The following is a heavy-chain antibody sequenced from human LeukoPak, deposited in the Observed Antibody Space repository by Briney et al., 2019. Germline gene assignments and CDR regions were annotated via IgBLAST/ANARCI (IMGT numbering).Heavy chain of an antibody. CDR2: INPTGGST. Sequence: GASVKVSCKASGYTFTSYYMHWVRQAPGQGLKWMGLINPTGGSTGYAQKFQGRVTMTRDMSTSTDYMELRSLRSDDTAVYYCARASTDYYKTKVNAFDIWGQGTMVTVSS. D-gene: IGHD4-17*01. J-gene: IGHJ3*02. CDR3: ARASTDYYKTKVNAFDI. V-gene: IGHV1-46*01. CDR1: GYTFTSYY.